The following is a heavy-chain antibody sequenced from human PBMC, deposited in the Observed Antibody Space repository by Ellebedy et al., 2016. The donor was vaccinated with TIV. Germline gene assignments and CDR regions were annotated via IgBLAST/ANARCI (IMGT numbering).Heavy chain of an antibody. CDR1: GGTFSSYA. D-gene: IGHD4-17*01. Sequence: AASVKVSCKASGGTFSSYAISWVRQAPGQGLEWMGGIIPIFGTANYAQKFQGRVTLTADESPSTAYMELRSLRSEDTAVYYCASGGGPSGSYGDYDGYGMDVWGQGTTVTVSS. CDR3: ASGGGPSGSYGDYDGYGMDV. J-gene: IGHJ6*02. V-gene: IGHV1-69*13. CDR2: IIPIFGTA.